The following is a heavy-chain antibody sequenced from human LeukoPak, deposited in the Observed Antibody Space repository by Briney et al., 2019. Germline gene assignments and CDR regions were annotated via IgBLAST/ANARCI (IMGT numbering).Heavy chain of an antibody. D-gene: IGHD3-10*01. V-gene: IGHV1-8*03. CDR3: ARRLSITMFRGLRRGGYYFDY. Sequence: RASVKVSCKASGYTFTSYDINWVRQATGQGLEWMGWMNPNSGNTGYAQKFQGRVTITRNTSISTAYMELSSLRSEDTAVYYCARRLSITMFRGLRRGGYYFDYWGQGTLVTVSS. CDR2: MNPNSGNT. J-gene: IGHJ4*02. CDR1: GYTFTSYD.